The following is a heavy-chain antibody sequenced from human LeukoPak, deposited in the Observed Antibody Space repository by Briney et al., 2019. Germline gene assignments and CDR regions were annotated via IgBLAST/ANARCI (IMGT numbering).Heavy chain of an antibody. CDR2: MNPNSGNT. V-gene: IGHV1-8*01. CDR3: ARGDYEYGMDV. CDR1: GYTFTSYD. J-gene: IGHJ6*02. Sequence: GASVKVSCKASGYTFTSYDINWVQQATGQGLEWMGWMNPNSGNTGYAQKFQGRVTMTRSTSIRTAYMELSSLRSEDTAVYYCARGDYEYGMDVWGQGTTVTVSS.